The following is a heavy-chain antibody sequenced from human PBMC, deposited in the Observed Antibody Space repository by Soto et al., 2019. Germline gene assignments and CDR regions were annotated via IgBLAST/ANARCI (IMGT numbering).Heavy chain of an antibody. J-gene: IGHJ4*02. CDR2: ISGSGGGT. CDR1: GFTFSSYA. Sequence: EVQLLESGGGLVQPGGSLRLSCAASGFTFSSYAMTWVRQAPGKGLEWVSGISGSGGGTCYADSVKGRFTISRDNSKNTLSLQMNSLRAEDTAVYYCAKGLGASAGAKIDYWGQGTLVTVSS. CDR3: AKGLGASAGAKIDY. V-gene: IGHV3-23*01. D-gene: IGHD6-19*01.